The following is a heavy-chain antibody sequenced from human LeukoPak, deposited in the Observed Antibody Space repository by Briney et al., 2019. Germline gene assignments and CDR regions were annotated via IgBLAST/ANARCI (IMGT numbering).Heavy chain of an antibody. Sequence: PGGSLRLSCAASGFAFSSYAMTWVRQAPGKGLEWVSVITGSGGSTYYADSVKGRFTISRDNSKDTLYLQMNSLRAEDTAVYYCARTIAVAGTKGFDYWGQGTLVTVSS. D-gene: IGHD6-19*01. J-gene: IGHJ4*02. CDR2: ITGSGGST. CDR1: GFAFSSYA. CDR3: ARTIAVAGTKGFDY. V-gene: IGHV3-23*01.